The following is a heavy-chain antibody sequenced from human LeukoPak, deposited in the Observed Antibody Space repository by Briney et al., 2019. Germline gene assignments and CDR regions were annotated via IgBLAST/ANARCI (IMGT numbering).Heavy chain of an antibody. Sequence: SETLSLTCTVSGGSISSYYWSWIRQPPGKGLEWIGYIYYSGSTNYNPSLKSRVTISVDTSKNQFSLKLSSVTAADTAVYYCARQRMGSRNYYDSSGSGNMNAFDIWGQGTMVTVSS. CDR3: ARQRMGSRNYYDSSGSGNMNAFDI. V-gene: IGHV4-59*08. CDR2: IYYSGST. CDR1: GGSISSYY. D-gene: IGHD3-22*01. J-gene: IGHJ3*02.